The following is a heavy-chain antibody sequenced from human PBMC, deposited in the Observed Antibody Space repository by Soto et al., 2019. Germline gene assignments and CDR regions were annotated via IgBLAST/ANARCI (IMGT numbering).Heavy chain of an antibody. D-gene: IGHD2-15*01. V-gene: IGHV3-23*01. CDR1: GFSFSTYA. J-gene: IGHJ4*02. CDR2: ISSNGRT. Sequence: PGGSLRLSCAASGFSFSTYAMSWVRQTPGKGLEWIALISSNGRTDYADSVTGRFTISRDKSQNTVSLQMNSLRAEDTATYYCAKWLRGRKYYCDYWDQGALVTVSS. CDR3: AKWLRGRKYYCDY.